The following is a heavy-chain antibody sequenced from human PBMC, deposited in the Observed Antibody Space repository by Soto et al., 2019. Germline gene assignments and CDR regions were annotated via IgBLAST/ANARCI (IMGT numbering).Heavy chain of an antibody. CDR3: ASVERQFVPAAIEFYP. J-gene: IGHJ5*02. CDR2: IYYSGST. CDR1: GGSISSGDYY. Sequence: QVQLQESGPGLVKPSQTLSLTCTVSGGSISSGDYYWSWIRQPPGKGLEWIGYIYYSGSTYYNPSLRVRVTISVATTQHPFSLTLSSVTAADTAVYYCASVERQFVPAAIEFYPWGQGTLVTVSS. D-gene: IGHD2-2*01. V-gene: IGHV4-30-4*01.